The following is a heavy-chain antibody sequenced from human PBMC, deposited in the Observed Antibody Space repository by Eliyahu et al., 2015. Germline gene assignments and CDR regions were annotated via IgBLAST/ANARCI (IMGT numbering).Heavy chain of an antibody. J-gene: IGHJ4*02. Sequence: QVQLQESGPGLVKPSETLSLTCTVSGXPFSTNYXSWIRQPPGKGLEWIGYIYDSGRTDYXPSLKSRVSISIDSSKNQFSLKLSSVNAAXTAVYYCARVPRYCYGGTCYFYFDYWGQGTLVTVSS. V-gene: IGHV4-59*01. CDR2: IYDSGRT. CDR1: GXPFSTNY. CDR3: ARVPRYCYGGTCYFYFDY. D-gene: IGHD2-15*01.